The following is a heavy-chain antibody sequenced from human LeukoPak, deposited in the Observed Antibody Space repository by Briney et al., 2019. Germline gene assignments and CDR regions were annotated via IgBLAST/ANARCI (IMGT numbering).Heavy chain of an antibody. CDR2: IYYSGST. Sequence: PSETLSLTCTVSGGSISSYYWSWIRQPTGKGLEWIGYIYYSGSTNYNPSLKSRVTISIDTSKNQFSLNLSSVTAADTAVYYCARGASGYSYGWGQGTLVTASS. CDR3: ARGASGYSYG. V-gene: IGHV4-59*01. CDR1: GGSISSYY. J-gene: IGHJ4*02. D-gene: IGHD5-18*01.